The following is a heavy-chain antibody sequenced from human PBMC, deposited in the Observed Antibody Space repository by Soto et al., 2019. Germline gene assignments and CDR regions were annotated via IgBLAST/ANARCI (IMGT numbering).Heavy chain of an antibody. J-gene: IGHJ5*02. CDR1: GGSISSYY. V-gene: IGHV4-4*07. D-gene: IGHD1-26*01. Sequence: SETLSLTCTVSGGSISSYYWSWIRQPAGKGLEWIGRIYTSGSTDYNRSLKSLVTMSVDTYKNQFSLKLSSVTAADTAVHYCAGEGYSGSYYAEGWFDXWGKGTLVTLSX. CDR3: AGEGYSGSYYAEGWFDX. CDR2: IYTSGST.